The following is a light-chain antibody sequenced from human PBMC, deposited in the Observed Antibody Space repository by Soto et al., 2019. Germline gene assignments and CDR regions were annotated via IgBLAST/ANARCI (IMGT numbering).Light chain of an antibody. CDR3: QPDTQALWT. CDR1: QRVSSID. Sequence: ENVLTQSPVTLSLSPGERATLSCRASQRVSSIDLGWYQQKPGQAPRLLIYRASTRSTGIPSRFRGSGSGTDFNLTINRLEPEDFAVYSCQPDTQALWTFRPGTK. V-gene: IGKV3-20*01. J-gene: IGKJ1*01. CDR2: RAS.